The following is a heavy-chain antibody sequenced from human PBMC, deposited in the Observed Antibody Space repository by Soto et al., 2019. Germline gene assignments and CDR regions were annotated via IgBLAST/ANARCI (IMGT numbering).Heavy chain of an antibody. CDR2: MNPNSGNT. V-gene: IGHV1-8*02. J-gene: IGHJ4*02. D-gene: IGHD6-19*01. Sequence: ASVKVSCKASGYTFTSYGISWVRQAAGQGLEWMGWMNPNSGNTGYAQKFQGRVTMTRNTSISTAYMELSSLRSGDTAVYYCARIKAVAENLDYWGQGTLVTVSS. CDR1: GYTFTSYG. CDR3: ARIKAVAENLDY.